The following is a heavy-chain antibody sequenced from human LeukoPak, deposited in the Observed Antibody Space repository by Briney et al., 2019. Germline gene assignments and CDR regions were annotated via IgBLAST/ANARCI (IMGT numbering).Heavy chain of an antibody. CDR1: GFTFSSSW. Sequence: PGGSLRLSCAASGFTFSSSWMSWVRQAPGKGLEWVANIKQDGSEKYYVDSVKGRFTISRDNAKNSLYLQMNSLRAEDTAVYYCARSFNYYDSSGYLYYMDVWGKGTTVTVSS. CDR2: IKQDGSEK. J-gene: IGHJ6*03. D-gene: IGHD3-22*01. V-gene: IGHV3-7*01. CDR3: ARSFNYYDSSGYLYYMDV.